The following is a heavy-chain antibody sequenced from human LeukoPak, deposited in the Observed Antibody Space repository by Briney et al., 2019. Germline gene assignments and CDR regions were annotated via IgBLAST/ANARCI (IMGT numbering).Heavy chain of an antibody. D-gene: IGHD3-3*01. CDR3: ARTVFGNPHDY. Sequence: ASVKVPCKASGYTFTGYYMHWVRQAPGQGLEWMGWINPNSGGTDYAQKFQGRVTMTRDTSISTAYMELSSLISDDTAVYYCARTVFGNPHDYWGQGTQVTVSS. CDR2: INPNSGGT. J-gene: IGHJ4*02. CDR1: GYTFTGYY. V-gene: IGHV1-2*02.